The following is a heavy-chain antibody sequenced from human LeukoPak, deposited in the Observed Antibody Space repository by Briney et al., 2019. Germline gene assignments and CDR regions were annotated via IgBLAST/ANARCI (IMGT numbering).Heavy chain of an antibody. D-gene: IGHD6-13*01. J-gene: IGHJ4*02. CDR2: ITRSGDTI. V-gene: IGHV3-48*03. Sequence: GGSLRLSCAASGFTFSSYVMNWVRQAPGKGLEWVSYITRSGDTIYYADSVKGRFTISRDNAKNSLYLQMNSLRAEDTAVYYCARDQPSSWYYFDYWGQGTLVTVSS. CDR1: GFTFSSYV. CDR3: ARDQPSSWYYFDY.